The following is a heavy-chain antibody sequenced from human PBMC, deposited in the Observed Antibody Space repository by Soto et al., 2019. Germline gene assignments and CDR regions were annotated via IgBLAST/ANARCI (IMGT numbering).Heavy chain of an antibody. Sequence: QLQLQESGPGLVKPSETLSLTCTVSGGSISSSSYYWGWIRQPPGKGLEWIGSIYYSGSTYYNPSLNSRVTISVDTSKNQFSLKLSSVTAADTAVYYCARSQELLYCSSTSCLFDYWGQGTLVTVSS. J-gene: IGHJ4*02. V-gene: IGHV4-39*01. D-gene: IGHD2-2*01. CDR2: IYYSGST. CDR1: GGSISSSSYY. CDR3: ARSQELLYCSSTSCLFDY.